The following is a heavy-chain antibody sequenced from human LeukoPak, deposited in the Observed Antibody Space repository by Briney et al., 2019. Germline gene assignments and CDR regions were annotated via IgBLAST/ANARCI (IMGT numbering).Heavy chain of an antibody. J-gene: IGHJ4*02. CDR1: GFTFSSYS. D-gene: IGHD6-13*01. CDR3: ARESSSWSNTYY. Sequence: GGSLRLSCAASGFTFSSYSMNWVRQAPGKGLEWVSYISSSSTIYYADSVKGRFTISRDNAKNSLYLQMNSLRDEDTAVYYCARESSSWSNTYYWGQGTLVTVSS. CDR2: ISSSSTI. V-gene: IGHV3-48*02.